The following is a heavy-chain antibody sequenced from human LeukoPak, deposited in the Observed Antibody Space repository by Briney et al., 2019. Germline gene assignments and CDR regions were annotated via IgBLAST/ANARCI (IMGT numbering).Heavy chain of an antibody. D-gene: IGHD4-23*01. Sequence: SETLSLTCTVSGGSISSGDYYWSWIRQPPGRGLDWIGYIYCSGSTYYNPSLKSRVTKSVDTSKNQFSLKLSSVTAADTAVYYCAREPTVVTGAFDIWGQGTMVTVSS. CDR2: IYCSGST. CDR1: GGSISSGDYY. CDR3: AREPTVVTGAFDI. J-gene: IGHJ3*02. V-gene: IGHV4-30-4*08.